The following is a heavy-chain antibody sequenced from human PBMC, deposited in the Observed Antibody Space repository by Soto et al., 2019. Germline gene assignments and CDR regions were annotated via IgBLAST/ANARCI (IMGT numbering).Heavy chain of an antibody. J-gene: IGHJ5*02. Sequence: PSQTLSLTCAISGDSVSSNSAAWNCIRQSPSRGLEWLGRTYYRSKWYNDYAVSVKSRITINPDTSKNQFSLQLNSVTPEDTAVYYCARGVWSSGWYSNWFDPWGQGTLVTVSS. CDR2: TYYRSKWYN. D-gene: IGHD6-19*01. V-gene: IGHV6-1*01. CDR3: ARGVWSSGWYSNWFDP. CDR1: GDSVSSNSAA.